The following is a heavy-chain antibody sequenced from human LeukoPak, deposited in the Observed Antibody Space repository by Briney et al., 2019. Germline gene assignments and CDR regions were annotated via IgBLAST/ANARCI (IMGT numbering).Heavy chain of an antibody. Sequence: SLRLSRAASGFTPSSYAMHWVRHAPRKGLDYVSAISSNGGSTYYATPVKGRFTISRDNSKNTLYLQMGSLRAEEMAVYYCARVTSGGSSSYYFDYWGQGTLVTVSS. CDR1: GFTPSSYA. V-gene: IGHV3-64*01. D-gene: IGHD6-19*01. J-gene: IGHJ4*02. CDR3: ARVTSGGSSSYYFDY. CDR2: ISSNGGST.